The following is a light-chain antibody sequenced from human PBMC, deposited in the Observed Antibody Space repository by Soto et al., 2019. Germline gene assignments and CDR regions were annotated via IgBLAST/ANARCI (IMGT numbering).Light chain of an antibody. CDR2: GAS. CDR1: QSVSSN. Sequence: EIVMTQSPATLSVSPGERATLSCRASQSVSSNLAWYQQKPGQAPRLLIYGASTRATGIPARFSGSGSGTAFTLTLSSLQSEDFAVYYCQQYNNWPYTFGQGTQLEIK. V-gene: IGKV3-15*01. J-gene: IGKJ2*01. CDR3: QQYNNWPYT.